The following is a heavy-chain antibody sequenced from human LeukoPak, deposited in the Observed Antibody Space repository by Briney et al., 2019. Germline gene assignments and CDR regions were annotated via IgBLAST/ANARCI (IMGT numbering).Heavy chain of an antibody. CDR3: ARRFGTRGSAPPDY. CDR2: IHPGDSET. CDR1: GYSFTSYW. D-gene: IGHD2-2*01. Sequence: GESLKISCKGSGYSFTSYWIGWVRQTPGKGPEWMGIIHPGDSETRYSPSFQGQVTISADKSISTAYLQWSSLKASDTAMYYCARRFGTRGSAPPDYWGQGTLVTVSS. V-gene: IGHV5-51*01. J-gene: IGHJ4*02.